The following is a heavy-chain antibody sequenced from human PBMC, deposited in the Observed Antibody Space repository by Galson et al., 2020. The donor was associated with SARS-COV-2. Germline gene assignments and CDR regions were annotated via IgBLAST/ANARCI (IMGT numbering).Heavy chain of an antibody. J-gene: IGHJ6*04. CDR2: ISYDGSNK. D-gene: IGHD1-20*01. V-gene: IGHV3-30*04. CDR3: ARDLGGMMDV. CDR1: GFTFSSYA. Sequence: QLGESLKISCAASGFTFSSYAMHWVRQAPVKGLEWVAVISYDGSNKYYADSVKGRFTISRDNSKNTLYLQMNSLRAEDTAVYYCARDLGGMMDVWGKGTTVTVSS.